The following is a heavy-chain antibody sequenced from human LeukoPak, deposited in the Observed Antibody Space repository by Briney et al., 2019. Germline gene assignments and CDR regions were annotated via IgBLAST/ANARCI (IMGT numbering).Heavy chain of an antibody. CDR2: ISYDGSNK. J-gene: IGHJ6*02. CDR3: AKEFKVYYGSGSYYGMDV. Sequence: GGSLRLSCAAPGFTFSSHGMHWVRQAPGKGLEWVAVISYDGSNKYYADSVKGRFTISRDNSKNTLYLQMNSLRAEDTAVYYCAKEFKVYYGSGSYYGMDVWGQGTTVTVSS. V-gene: IGHV3-30*18. CDR1: GFTFSSHG. D-gene: IGHD3-10*01.